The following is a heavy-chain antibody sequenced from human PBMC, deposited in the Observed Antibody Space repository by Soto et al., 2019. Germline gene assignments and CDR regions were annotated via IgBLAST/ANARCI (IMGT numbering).Heavy chain of an antibody. J-gene: IGHJ4*02. Sequence: GGSLRLSCAASGFTFSSYAMHWVRQAPGKGLEWVAVISYDGSNKYYADSVKGRFTISRDNSKNTLYLQMNSLRAEDTAVYYCARDGIAAAVVSGGIFDYWGQGTLVTVSS. CDR1: GFTFSSYA. CDR2: ISYDGSNK. D-gene: IGHD6-13*01. V-gene: IGHV3-30-3*01. CDR3: ARDGIAAAVVSGGIFDY.